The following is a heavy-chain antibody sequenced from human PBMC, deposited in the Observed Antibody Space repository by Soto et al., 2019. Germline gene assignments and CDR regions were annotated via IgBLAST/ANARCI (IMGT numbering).Heavy chain of an antibody. D-gene: IGHD1-1*01. V-gene: IGHV3-15*01. Sequence: PVGSLRLSCAASGFNFKNAWLSWVRQAPGKGLEWVGRIKSKTAGGATEYAAPVKGRFSISRDDSKTTLYLQMNSLKTEDTAVDYGNTDIDDTWYNFKDDYWGQGALVTVSS. CDR3: NTDIDDTWYNFKDDY. J-gene: IGHJ4*02. CDR1: GFNFKNAW. CDR2: IKSKTAGGAT.